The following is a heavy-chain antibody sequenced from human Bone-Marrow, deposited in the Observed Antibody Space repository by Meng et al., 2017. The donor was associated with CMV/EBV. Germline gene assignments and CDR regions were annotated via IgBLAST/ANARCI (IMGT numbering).Heavy chain of an antibody. J-gene: IGHJ3*02. CDR2: ISAYNGNT. CDR1: GYTFTSYY. V-gene: IGHV1-18*04. D-gene: IGHD2/OR15-2a*01. Sequence: ASVKVSCKASGYTFTSYYMHWVRQAPGQGLEWMGWISAYNGNTNYAQKLQGRVTMTTDTSTSTAYMELRSLRSDDTAVYYCARSPDDYLAHDAFDIRGQGTMVTVSS. CDR3: ARSPDDYLAHDAFDI.